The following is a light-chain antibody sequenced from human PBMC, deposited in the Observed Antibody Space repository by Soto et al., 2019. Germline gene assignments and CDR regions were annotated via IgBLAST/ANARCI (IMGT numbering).Light chain of an antibody. CDR1: QSVSSY. CDR3: QQYHSSPYT. CDR2: GAS. V-gene: IGKV3-20*01. J-gene: IGKJ2*01. Sequence: EIVLTQSPGTLSLSPGERATLSCRASQSVSSYLAWYQQKPGQAPRLLIYGASSRATGIPDRFSGSGSGTDFTLTISRLEPDDFAVYYCQQYHSSPYTFGQGTKLAIK.